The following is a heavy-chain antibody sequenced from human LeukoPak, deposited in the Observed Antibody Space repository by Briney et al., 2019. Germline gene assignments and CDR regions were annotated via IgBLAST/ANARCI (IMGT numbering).Heavy chain of an antibody. V-gene: IGHV3-21*01. CDR3: ARGPRDY. Sequence: GGSLRLSCAASGFTFDDYGMSWVRQAPGKGLEWVSSISSSSSYIYYADSVKGRFTISRDNAKNSLYLQMNSLRAEDTAVYYCARGPRDYWGQGTLVTVSS. J-gene: IGHJ4*02. CDR1: GFTFDDYG. CDR2: ISSSSSYI.